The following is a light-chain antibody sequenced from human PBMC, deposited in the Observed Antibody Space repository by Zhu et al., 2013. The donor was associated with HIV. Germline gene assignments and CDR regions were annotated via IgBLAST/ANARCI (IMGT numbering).Light chain of an antibody. V-gene: IGKV1-9*01. CDR3: QQLNSYPIFA. Sequence: DIQMTQSPSSLSASVGDRVTITCRASQGISIYLAWFQQKPGKLPKLLIYAASTLQSGVPSRFSGVGSGTDFTLTISSLQPEDAATYYCQQLNSYPIFAFGPGTKVNIK. CDR1: QGISIY. CDR2: AAS. J-gene: IGKJ3*01.